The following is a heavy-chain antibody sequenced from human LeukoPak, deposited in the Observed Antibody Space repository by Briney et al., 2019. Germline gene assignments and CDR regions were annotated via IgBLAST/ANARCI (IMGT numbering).Heavy chain of an antibody. V-gene: IGHV4-39*01. Sequence: SETLSLTCTVSGGSISSSNFYWGWIRQPPGTGLEWIGNIYYSGSTYYNPSLKSRVTISVDTSKNQFSLKLSSVTAADTAVYYCARVVPAAPEYFQYWGQGTLVTASS. CDR2: IYYSGST. J-gene: IGHJ1*01. D-gene: IGHD2-2*01. CDR3: ARVVPAAPEYFQY. CDR1: GGSISSSNFY.